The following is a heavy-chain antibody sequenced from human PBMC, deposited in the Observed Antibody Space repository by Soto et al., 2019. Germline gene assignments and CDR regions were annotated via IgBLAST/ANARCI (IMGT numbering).Heavy chain of an antibody. D-gene: IGHD5-12*01. CDR2: IYSSGGT. J-gene: IGHJ4*02. Sequence: SETLSLTCTVSGDSVSSDSYYWTWIRQPPGKGLEWIGYIYSSGGTKYNPSLKSRVTISLDTSNNQFSLELTSVTAADTAIYYCARDLRGSIRAFDYWGQGARVTVS. CDR1: GDSVSSDSYY. CDR3: ARDLRGSIRAFDY. V-gene: IGHV4-61*01.